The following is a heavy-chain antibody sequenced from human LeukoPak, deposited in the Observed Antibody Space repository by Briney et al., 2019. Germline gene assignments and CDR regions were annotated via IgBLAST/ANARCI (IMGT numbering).Heavy chain of an antibody. CDR3: ARVDTDTSGYYFDY. V-gene: IGHV3-74*01. CDR2: INNDGSSI. D-gene: IGHD6-19*01. CDR1: GFTFSPYW. Sequence: GGSLRLSCAASGFTFSPYWMHWVRQAPGKGLVWVSRINNDGSSISYADSVKGRFTISRDNAKNTLYLQMNSLSAEDTALYYCARVDTDTSGYYFDYWGQGTLVTVSS. J-gene: IGHJ4*02.